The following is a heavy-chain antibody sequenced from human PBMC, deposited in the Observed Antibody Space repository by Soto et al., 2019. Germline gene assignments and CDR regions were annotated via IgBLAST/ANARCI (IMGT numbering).Heavy chain of an antibody. CDR3: ARGGGYDSFDY. J-gene: IGHJ4*02. D-gene: IGHD5-12*01. Sequence: SETLSLTCTVSGASISYGGFSWSWIRQSPGKGLEWIGYISHLENTYLHPSFKSRLTMSVDRTRNQFSLKLSSVTAADMAVYYCARGGGYDSFDYWGQGVLVTVS. V-gene: IGHV4-30-2*06. CDR1: GASISYGGFS. CDR2: ISHLENT.